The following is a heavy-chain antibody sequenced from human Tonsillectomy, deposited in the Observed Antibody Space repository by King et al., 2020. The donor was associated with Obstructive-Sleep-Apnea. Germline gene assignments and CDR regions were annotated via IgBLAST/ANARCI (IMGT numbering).Heavy chain of an antibody. CDR1: GYSFTSYW. CDR2: IYPGDSDI. V-gene: IGHV5-51*01. J-gene: IGHJ4*02. D-gene: IGHD6-19*01. CDR3: ARGGYSSGWYSPYSGFDY. Sequence: QLVQSGAEVKKAGESLKISCKGSGYSFTSYWIGWVRERPGKVLAWMGNIYPGDSDIRYSPSFQCQVTISADKSIRTAYLQWSSLKASDTAMYYCARGGYSSGWYSPYSGFDYWGQGTLVTVSS.